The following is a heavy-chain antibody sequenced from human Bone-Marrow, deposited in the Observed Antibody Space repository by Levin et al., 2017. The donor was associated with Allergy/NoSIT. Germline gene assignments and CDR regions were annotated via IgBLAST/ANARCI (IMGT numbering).Heavy chain of an antibody. D-gene: IGHD3-22*01. J-gene: IGHJ6*02. CDR1: GGSISSSSYY. V-gene: IGHV4-39*07. Sequence: SQTLSLTCTVSGGSISSSSYYWGWIRQPPGKGLEWIGSIYYSGSTYYNPSLKSRVTISVDTSKNQFSLKLSSVTAADTAVYYCARDTYYYDSSGYYYDPLWYYYYGMDVWGQGTTVTVSS. CDR3: ARDTYYYDSSGYYYDPLWYYYYGMDV. CDR2: IYYSGST.